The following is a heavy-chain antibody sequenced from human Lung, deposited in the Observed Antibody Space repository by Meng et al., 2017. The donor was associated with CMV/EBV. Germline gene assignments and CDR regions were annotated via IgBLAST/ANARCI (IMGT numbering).Heavy chain of an antibody. V-gene: IGHV1-3*01. D-gene: IGHD3-10*01. CDR2: INAGNGNT. J-gene: IGHJ5*02. CDR3: AREGVRGSWLDP. CDR1: GYTFTSYA. Sequence: CKASGYTFTSYAMHWVRQAPGQRLEWMGWINAGNGNTKYSQKFQGRVTITRDTSASTAYMELSSLRSEDTAVYYCAREGVRGSWLDPWGQGTLVTVSS.